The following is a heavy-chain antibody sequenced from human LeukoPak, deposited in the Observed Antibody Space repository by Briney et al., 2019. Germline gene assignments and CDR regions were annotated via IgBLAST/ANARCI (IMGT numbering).Heavy chain of an antibody. J-gene: IGHJ4*02. Sequence: GGSLRLSCAASGFTFSSYAMSWVRQAPGKGLEWVSAISGSGGSTYYADSVKGRFTISRDNSKNTLYLQMNSLRAEGTAVYYCAKDNVVVVAATFDYWGQGTLVTGSS. CDR2: ISGSGGST. CDR1: GFTFSSYA. D-gene: IGHD2-15*01. CDR3: AKDNVVVVAATFDY. V-gene: IGHV3-23*01.